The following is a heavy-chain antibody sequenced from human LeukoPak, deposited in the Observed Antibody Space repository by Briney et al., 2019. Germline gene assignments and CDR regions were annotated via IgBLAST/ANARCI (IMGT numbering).Heavy chain of an antibody. D-gene: IGHD4-17*01. J-gene: IGHJ4*02. CDR2: INWNGGST. Sequence: GGSLRLSCAASGFTFDDYGMSWVRKAPGKGLEWVSGINWNGGSTGYADSVKGRFTISRDNSKNTLYLQMNSLRAEDTAVYYCATTDLNYGDYDFDYWGQGTLVTVSS. V-gene: IGHV3-20*04. CDR1: GFTFDDYG. CDR3: ATTDLNYGDYDFDY.